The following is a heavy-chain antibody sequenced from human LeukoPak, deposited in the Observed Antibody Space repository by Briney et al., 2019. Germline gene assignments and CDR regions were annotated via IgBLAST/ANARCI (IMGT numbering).Heavy chain of an antibody. CDR1: GFTFSDYY. CDR3: ASRWAPRDWEPDAFGI. CDR2: ISSSGNTI. V-gene: IGHV3-11*04. D-gene: IGHD1-14*01. J-gene: IGHJ3*02. Sequence: GGSLRLSCAASGFTFSDYYMSWIRQAPGKGLEWVSYISSSGNTIYYADSVKGRFTISRDNAKNSPYLQMNSLRAEDTAVYYCASRWAPRDWEPDAFGIWGQGTMVTVSS.